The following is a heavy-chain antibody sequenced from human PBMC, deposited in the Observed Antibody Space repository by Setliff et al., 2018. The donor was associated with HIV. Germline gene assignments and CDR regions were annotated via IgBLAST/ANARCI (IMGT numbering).Heavy chain of an antibody. CDR1: GYTFTNYW. D-gene: IGHD1-26*01. CDR3: TRRRRAPGTESLEAY. J-gene: IGHJ4*02. V-gene: IGHV5-51*01. CDR2: IYPGDSVT. Sequence: GESLTISCRASGYTFTNYWIGWVRQMPGKGLEWIGVIYPGDSVTRCSPSFQGQVSISADTSITTAYLQWSSLKASDTAIYYCTRRRRAPGTESLEAYWGQGTLVTVS.